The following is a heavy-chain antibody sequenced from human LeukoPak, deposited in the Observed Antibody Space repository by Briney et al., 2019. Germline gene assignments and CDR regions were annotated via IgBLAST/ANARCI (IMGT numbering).Heavy chain of an antibody. CDR1: GGSISSYY. CDR3: AGPPCTTVGCRGRLDYYYYYMDV. D-gene: IGHD4-11*01. CDR2: IYYSGST. Sequence: PSETLSLTCTVSGGSISSYYWSWIRQPPGKGLEWIGYIYYSGSTNYNPSLKSRVTISVDTSKNQFSLKLSSVTAADTAVYYCAGPPCTTVGCRGRLDYYYYYMDVWGKGTTVTVSS. V-gene: IGHV4-59*01. J-gene: IGHJ6*03.